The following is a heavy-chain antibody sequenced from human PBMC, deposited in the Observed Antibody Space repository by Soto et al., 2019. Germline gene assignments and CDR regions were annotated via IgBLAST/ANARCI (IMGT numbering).Heavy chain of an antibody. D-gene: IGHD2-2*01. V-gene: IGHV4-34*01. Sequence: SETLSLTCAVYGGSFSGYYWSWIRQPPGKGLEWIGEINHSGSTNYNPSLKSRVTISVDTSKNQFSLKLSSVTAADTAVYYCASTWHTQYVPGGGRSNWFDPWGQGTLVTVSS. CDR2: INHSGST. CDR3: ASTWHTQYVPGGGRSNWFDP. CDR1: GGSFSGYY. J-gene: IGHJ5*02.